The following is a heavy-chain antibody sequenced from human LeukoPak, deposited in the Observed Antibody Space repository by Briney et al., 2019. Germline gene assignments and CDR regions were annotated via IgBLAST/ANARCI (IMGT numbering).Heavy chain of an antibody. Sequence: GASVKVSCKASGYTFTSYGISWVRQAPGQGLEWMGWISAYNGNTNYAQKLQGRVTMTTDTSTSTAYMELRSLRSDDTAVYYCARVARSGSYHSHYYYYYYGMDVWGQGTTVTVSS. D-gene: IGHD1-26*01. J-gene: IGHJ6*02. V-gene: IGHV1-18*01. CDR3: ARVARSGSYHSHYYYYYYGMDV. CDR1: GYTFTSYG. CDR2: ISAYNGNT.